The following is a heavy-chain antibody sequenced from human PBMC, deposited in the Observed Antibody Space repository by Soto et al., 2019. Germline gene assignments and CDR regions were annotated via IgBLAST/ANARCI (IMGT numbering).Heavy chain of an antibody. CDR2: INPNSGGT. CDR1: GYTFTGYY. Sequence: QVQLVQSGAEVKKPGASVKVSCKASGYTFTGYYMHWVRQAPGQGLEWMGWINPNSGGTNYAQKFQGWVTMTRDTSISTAYMELSRLRSDDTAVNYCARDPGYCSGGSCYGVWFDPWGQGTLVTVSS. D-gene: IGHD2-15*01. V-gene: IGHV1-2*04. J-gene: IGHJ5*02. CDR3: ARDPGYCSGGSCYGVWFDP.